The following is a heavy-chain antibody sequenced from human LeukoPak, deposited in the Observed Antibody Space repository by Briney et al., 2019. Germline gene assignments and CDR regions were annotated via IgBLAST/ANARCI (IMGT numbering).Heavy chain of an antibody. CDR1: GGTFSSHA. Sequence: SVKVSCKASGGTFSSHAISWVRQAPGQGLEWMGGIIPIFGTANYAQKFQGRVTITADKSTSTAYMELSSLRSEDTAVYYCARERDDAFDIWGQGTMVTVSS. J-gene: IGHJ3*02. CDR2: IIPIFGTA. V-gene: IGHV1-69*06. CDR3: ARERDDAFDI.